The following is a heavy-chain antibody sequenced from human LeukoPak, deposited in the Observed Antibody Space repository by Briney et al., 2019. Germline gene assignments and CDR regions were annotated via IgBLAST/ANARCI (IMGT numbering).Heavy chain of an antibody. Sequence: ASVKVSCKASGYTFTSYDINWVRQATGQGLEWMGWMNPNSGNTGYAQKFQGRVTMTRNTSISTAYMELSSLRSEDTAVYYCARGYRGVVAANLDYWGQGTLATVSS. D-gene: IGHD2-15*01. CDR1: GYTFTSYD. CDR2: MNPNSGNT. V-gene: IGHV1-8*01. CDR3: ARGYRGVVAANLDY. J-gene: IGHJ4*02.